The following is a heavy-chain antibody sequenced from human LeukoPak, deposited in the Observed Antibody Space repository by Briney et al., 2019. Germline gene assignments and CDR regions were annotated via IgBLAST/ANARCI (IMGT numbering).Heavy chain of an antibody. J-gene: IGHJ4*02. CDR1: GYTFTSYY. V-gene: IGHV1-46*01. CDR3: ARSVAGNNFDY. D-gene: IGHD6-19*01. CDR2: INPSGGST. Sequence: ASVKVSCKASGYTFTSYYMHWVRQAPGQGLEWMGIINPSGGSTSYAQKFQGRVTMTRDTSTSTVYMELSRLRSDDTAVYYCARSVAGNNFDYWGQGTLVTVSS.